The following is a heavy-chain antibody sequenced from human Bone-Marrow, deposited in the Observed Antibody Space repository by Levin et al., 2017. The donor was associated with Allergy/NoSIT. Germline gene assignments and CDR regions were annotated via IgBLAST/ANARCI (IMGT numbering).Heavy chain of an antibody. CDR3: AGVSRYGSAVDI. Sequence: KISCKASGVTFTSYGFNWVRQAPGQGLEWVGEITPLLGTSNSAQKFQGRATFTADESTSTAYMDLRSLTSDDTAIYYCAGVSRYGSAVDIWGQGTMVIVSS. V-gene: IGHV1-69*01. D-gene: IGHD4-17*01. J-gene: IGHJ3*02. CDR1: GVTFTSYG. CDR2: ITPLLGTS.